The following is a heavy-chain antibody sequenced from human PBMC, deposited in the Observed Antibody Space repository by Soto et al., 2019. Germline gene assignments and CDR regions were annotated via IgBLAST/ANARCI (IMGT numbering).Heavy chain of an antibody. J-gene: IGHJ5*02. CDR3: ARGSRQDCSSTSCYPDWFDP. V-gene: IGHV1-8*01. CDR2: MNPNTGNT. CDR1: GYAFTSYD. Sequence: KVDWKGFGYAFTSYDINWLRKATRQGLEWMGWMNPNTGNTGYAQKFQGRITMTRDTSISTSYMELSSLTSEDTAVYYCARGSRQDCSSTSCYPDWFDPWGQGTVVTVLL. D-gene: IGHD2-2*01.